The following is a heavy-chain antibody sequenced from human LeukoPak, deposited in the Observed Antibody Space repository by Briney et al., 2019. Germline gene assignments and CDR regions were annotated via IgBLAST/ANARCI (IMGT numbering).Heavy chain of an antibody. J-gene: IGHJ4*02. CDR2: IYHSGNT. D-gene: IGHD5-18*01. Sequence: NPSETLSLTCTVSGYSISSGYYWGWIRQPPGKGLEWIGSIYHSGNTYYNPSLKSRVTISVDTSKNQFSLKLSSVTAADTAVYYCARDGGRGYSSGLVVWGQGTLVTVSS. CDR1: GYSISSGYY. V-gene: IGHV4-38-2*02. CDR3: ARDGGRGYSSGLVV.